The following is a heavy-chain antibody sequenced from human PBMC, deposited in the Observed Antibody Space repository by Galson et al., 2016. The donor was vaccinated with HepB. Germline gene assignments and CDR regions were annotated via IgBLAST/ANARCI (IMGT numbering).Heavy chain of an antibody. D-gene: IGHD3-22*01. V-gene: IGHV5-10-1*01. CDR2: IDPSDSYT. J-gene: IGHJ3*02. Sequence: QSGAEVKKPGESLRISCKGSGYSFTSYWISWVRQMPGKGLEWMGRIDPSDSYTNYSPSFQGHVTISADKSISTAYLQWSSLKASDTAMYHCARLPNNYYDSSGYLSDAFDIWGQGTMVTVSA. CDR1: GYSFTSYW. CDR3: ARLPNNYYDSSGYLSDAFDI.